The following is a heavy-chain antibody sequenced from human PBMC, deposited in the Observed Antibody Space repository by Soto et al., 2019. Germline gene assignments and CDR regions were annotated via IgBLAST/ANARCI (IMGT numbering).Heavy chain of an antibody. CDR1: GFTFSSYA. D-gene: IGHD6-13*01. V-gene: IGHV3-23*01. Sequence: PGGSLRLSCAASGFTFSSYAMSWVRQAPGKGLEWVSVITCNGGNTYYGDSVKGRFTISRDNSKNTLFLQVNSLSEEDTAVYYCACWGGIASPAYDGLLAPYDYWGQGTLVTVSS. CDR3: ACWGGIASPAYDGLLAPYDY. J-gene: IGHJ4*02. CDR2: ITCNGGNT.